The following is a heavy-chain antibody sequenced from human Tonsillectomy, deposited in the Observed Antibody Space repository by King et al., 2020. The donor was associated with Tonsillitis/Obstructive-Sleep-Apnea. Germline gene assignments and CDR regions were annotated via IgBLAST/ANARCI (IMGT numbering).Heavy chain of an antibody. D-gene: IGHD2-21*02. J-gene: IGHJ2*01. Sequence: VQLQESGPGLVKPSQTLSLTCTVSGGSISSGGYYWSWIRQHPGKGLEWIGYIYYSGSTSYNPSLKSRVTISVDTSKNQFSLKLSSVTAADTAVYYCARDSGDCGGDCYSRNYWYYDLWGRGTLVTVSS. CDR1: GGSISSGGYY. CDR2: IYYSGST. CDR3: ARDSGDCGGDCYSRNYWYYDL. V-gene: IGHV4-31*03.